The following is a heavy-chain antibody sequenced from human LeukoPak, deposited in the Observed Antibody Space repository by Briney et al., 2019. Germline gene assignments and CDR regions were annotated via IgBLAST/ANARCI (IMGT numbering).Heavy chain of an antibody. V-gene: IGHV3-30*18. Sequence: GGSLRLSCAASGFTFSSYGVHWVRQAPGKGLEWVAVISYDGSHKYYADSVKGRFTISRDNSKNTLYLQMNSLRAEDTAVYYCAKEPGETSLFVVDPWGQGTLVTVSS. CDR2: ISYDGSHK. CDR3: AKEPGETSLFVVDP. J-gene: IGHJ5*02. D-gene: IGHD3-10*01. CDR1: GFTFSSYG.